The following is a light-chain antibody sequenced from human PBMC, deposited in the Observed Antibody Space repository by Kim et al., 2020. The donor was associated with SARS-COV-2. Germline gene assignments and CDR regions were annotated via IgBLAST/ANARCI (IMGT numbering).Light chain of an antibody. Sequence: DIQMTQSPSSLSASVGDRVTIACRACQSITSYLNWYQQKPGKAPKVLIYAASTLQTGVPSRFSGSGSGTDFTLTISSLQPEDFASYYCQQTYSTPLTFGGGTKVDIK. CDR3: QQTYSTPLT. J-gene: IGKJ4*01. CDR2: AAS. V-gene: IGKV1-39*01. CDR1: QSITSY.